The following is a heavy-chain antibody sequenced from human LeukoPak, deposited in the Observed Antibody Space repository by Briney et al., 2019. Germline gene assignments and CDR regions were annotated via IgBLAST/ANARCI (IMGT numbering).Heavy chain of an antibody. CDR1: GGSISSSSYY. CDR2: IYYSGST. Sequence: SETLSLTCTVSGGSISSSSYYWGWIRQPPGKGLEWIGSIYYSGSTYYNPSLKSRVTISVDTSKNQFSLKPSSVTAADTAVYYCATPGGYDFWSGYYPPRWYFDLWGRGTLVTVSS. CDR3: ATPGGYDFWSGYYPPRWYFDL. J-gene: IGHJ2*01. D-gene: IGHD3-3*01. V-gene: IGHV4-39*01.